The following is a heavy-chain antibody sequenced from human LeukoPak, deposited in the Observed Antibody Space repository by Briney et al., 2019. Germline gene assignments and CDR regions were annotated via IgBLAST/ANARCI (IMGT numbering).Heavy chain of an antibody. CDR1: GYIFAHNG. CDR2: ISAYNGDT. D-gene: IGHD2-2*01. J-gene: IGHJ5*02. CDR3: ARDRGYCSSTSCYRRVVRYNWFDP. Sequence: ASVKVSCKTSGYIFAHNGISWVRQAPGQGPEWMGWISAYNGDTNYAQNFQGRVTMTRDTSTSTVYMELRSLRSDDTAVYYCARDRGYCSSTSCYRRVVRYNWFDPWGQGTLVTVSS. V-gene: IGHV1-18*01.